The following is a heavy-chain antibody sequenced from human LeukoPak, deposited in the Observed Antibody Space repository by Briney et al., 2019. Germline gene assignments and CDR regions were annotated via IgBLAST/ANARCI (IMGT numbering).Heavy chain of an antibody. CDR2: ISYDGSNK. V-gene: IGHV3-30*04. J-gene: IGHJ6*02. Sequence: GGSLRLSCAASGFTFSSYAVHWVRQAPGKGLEWVAVISYDGSNKYYADSVKGRFTISRDNSKNTLYLQMNSLRAEDTAVYYCAREIAAAAPFGYYYGMDVWGQGTTVTVSS. CDR1: GFTFSSYA. CDR3: AREIAAAAPFGYYYGMDV. D-gene: IGHD6-13*01.